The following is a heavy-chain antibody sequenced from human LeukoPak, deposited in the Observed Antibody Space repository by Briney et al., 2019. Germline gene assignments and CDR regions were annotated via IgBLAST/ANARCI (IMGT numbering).Heavy chain of an antibody. Sequence: GRSLRLYCAASGFTFDDYAMHWDRQAPGKGLEWVSGISWNSGSIGYADSVKGRFTISRDNAKNSLDLQMNSLRAEDTALYYCAKGSSSWYGWFDPWGQGTLVTVSS. V-gene: IGHV3-9*01. CDR2: ISWNSGSI. J-gene: IGHJ5*02. CDR1: GFTFDDYA. CDR3: AKGSSSWYGWFDP. D-gene: IGHD6-13*01.